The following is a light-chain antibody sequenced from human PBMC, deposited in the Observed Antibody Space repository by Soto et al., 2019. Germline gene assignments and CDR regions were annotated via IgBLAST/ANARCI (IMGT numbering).Light chain of an antibody. CDR3: AVWDDSLGGSYI. V-gene: IGLV1-47*02. J-gene: IGLJ1*01. CDR2: SHN. Sequence: VLTQPPSASGTPGQRVTISCSGSSSNIGNNYVSWYQLLPGTAPKLLIYSHNQRPSGVPDRFSGSKSGTSASLAINGLRSEDEGDYYCAVWDDSLGGSYIFGSGTKVTVL. CDR1: SSNIGNNY.